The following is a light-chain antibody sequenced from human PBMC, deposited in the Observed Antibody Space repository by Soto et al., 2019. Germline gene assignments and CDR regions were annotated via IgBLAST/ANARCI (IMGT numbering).Light chain of an antibody. CDR3: QQYKAYWT. J-gene: IGKJ1*01. V-gene: IGKV1-39*01. CDR1: QSISSY. Sequence: DIQMTHSPSSLSASVGDRVTITCRASQSISSYLNWYQQKPGKAPKLLIYAASSLQSGVPSRFSGSGSGTEFTLTISSLQPDDFATYYCQQYKAYWTFGQGTKVDIK. CDR2: AAS.